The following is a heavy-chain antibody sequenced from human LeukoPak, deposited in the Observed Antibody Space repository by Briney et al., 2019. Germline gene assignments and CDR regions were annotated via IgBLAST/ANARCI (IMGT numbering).Heavy chain of an antibody. CDR3: ATGHVLRYFDWLYFDY. CDR1: GASISNNNYY. D-gene: IGHD3-9*01. V-gene: IGHV4-39*06. CDR2: IYYSGST. J-gene: IGHJ4*02. Sequence: SETLSLTCTVSGASISNNNYYWGWIRQPPGKGLEWIGSIYYSGSTYYNPSLKSRVTISVDTSKNQFALKLRSVTAADTAVYYCATGHVLRYFDWLYFDYWGQGTLVTVSS.